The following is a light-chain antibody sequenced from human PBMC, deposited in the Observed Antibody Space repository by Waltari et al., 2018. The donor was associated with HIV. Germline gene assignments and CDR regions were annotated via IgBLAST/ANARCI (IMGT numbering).Light chain of an antibody. Sequence: QSVLTPPPSVSAAPGQKVTISCSGSPSNIGNNYVSWYQRLPGTAPKLLIYDNSERPSGIPDRFSGSKSGTSATLGITGLQTGDEADYYCGTWDSSLSAVVFGTGTKVTVL. V-gene: IGLV1-51*01. J-gene: IGLJ1*01. CDR3: GTWDSSLSAVV. CDR2: DNS. CDR1: PSNIGNNY.